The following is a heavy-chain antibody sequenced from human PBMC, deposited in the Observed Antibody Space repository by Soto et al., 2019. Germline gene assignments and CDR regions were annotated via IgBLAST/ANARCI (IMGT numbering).Heavy chain of an antibody. D-gene: IGHD3-22*01. CDR1: GFTFSSYA. V-gene: IGHV3-30-3*01. CDR2: ISYDGSNK. J-gene: IGHJ3*02. CDR3: ARDSSGDSSGYYYPDAFDI. Sequence: QVQLVESGGGVVQPGRSLRLSCAASGFTFSSYAMRWVRQAPGKGLEWVAVISYDGSNKYYADSVKGRFTISRDNSKNTLYLQMNSLRAEDTAVYYCARDSSGDSSGYYYPDAFDIWGQGTMVTVSS.